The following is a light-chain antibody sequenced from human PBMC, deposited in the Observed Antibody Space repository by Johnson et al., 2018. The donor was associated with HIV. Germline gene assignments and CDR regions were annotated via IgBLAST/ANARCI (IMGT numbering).Light chain of an antibody. V-gene: IGLV1-51*01. Sequence: QSVLTQPPSVSAAPGQKVTISCSGSSSNIGNNYVSWYQQLPGTAPKLLIYDNNKRPSGISDRFSGSKSGTSATLGITGLQTGDEADFYCGTWDTSLSVYVFGTGNKVTVL. CDR2: DNN. CDR3: GTWDTSLSVYV. CDR1: SSNIGNNY. J-gene: IGLJ1*01.